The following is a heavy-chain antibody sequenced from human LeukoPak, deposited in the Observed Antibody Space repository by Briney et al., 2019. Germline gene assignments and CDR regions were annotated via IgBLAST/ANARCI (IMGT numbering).Heavy chain of an antibody. CDR1: GFTFSSYG. V-gene: IGHV3-30*18. Sequence: GRSLRLSCAASGFTFSSYGMHWVRQAPGKGLEWVAVISYDGSNKYYADSVKGRFTISRDNSKNTLYLQMNSLRAEDTAVYYCAKSESDVRFGELFGAFDIWGQGTMVTVSS. CDR2: ISYDGSNK. CDR3: AKSESDVRFGELFGAFDI. J-gene: IGHJ3*02. D-gene: IGHD3-10*01.